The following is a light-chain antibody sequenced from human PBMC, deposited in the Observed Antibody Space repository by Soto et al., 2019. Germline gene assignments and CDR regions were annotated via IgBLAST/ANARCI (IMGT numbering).Light chain of an antibody. V-gene: IGKV3-11*01. CDR1: QSVSSF. J-gene: IGKJ4*01. CDR3: HHRSCWPLT. CDR2: DTS. Sequence: EIVLTQSPATLSLSPGERATLSCRASQSVSSFLAWSQQKPGQAPRLLIYDTSNRAPGIPARFSGSGSGTDFTLTISSLEPEYVADYYCHHRSCWPLTFGGGTRVEIK.